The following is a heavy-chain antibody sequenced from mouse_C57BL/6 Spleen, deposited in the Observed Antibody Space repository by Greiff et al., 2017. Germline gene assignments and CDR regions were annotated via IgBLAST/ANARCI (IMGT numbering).Heavy chain of an antibody. J-gene: IGHJ3*01. CDR3: TGDYVSRFAY. CDR2: IDPETGGT. V-gene: IGHV1-15*01. CDR1: GYTFTDYE. D-gene: IGHD2-4*01. Sequence: QVQLKQSGAELVRPGASVTLSCKASGYTFTDYEMHWVKQTPVHGLEWIGAIDPETGGTAYNQKFKGKAILTADKSYSTAYMELRSLTSEDSAVYYCTGDYVSRFAYWGQGTLVTVSA.